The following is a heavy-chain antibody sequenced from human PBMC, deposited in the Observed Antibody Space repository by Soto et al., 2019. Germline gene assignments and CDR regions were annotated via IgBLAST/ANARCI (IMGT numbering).Heavy chain of an antibody. CDR3: ARGRGYSYGYYYGMDV. D-gene: IGHD5-18*01. CDR1: GGSFSGYY. CDR2: INHSGST. Sequence: QVQLQQWGAGLLKPSETLSLTCAVYGGSFSGYYWSWIRQPPGKGLEWIGEINHSGSTNYNPSLKSRVTISVDTSKNQVSLKLSSVTAADTAVYYYARGRGYSYGYYYGMDVWGQGTTVTVSS. V-gene: IGHV4-34*01. J-gene: IGHJ6*02.